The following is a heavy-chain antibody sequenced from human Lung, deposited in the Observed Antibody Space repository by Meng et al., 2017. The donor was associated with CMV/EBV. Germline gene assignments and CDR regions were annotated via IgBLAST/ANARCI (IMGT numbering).Heavy chain of an antibody. J-gene: IGHJ4*02. D-gene: IGHD6-19*01. V-gene: IGHV7-4-1*02. Sequence: QVKLVQSGSELKKPGASAKVACKASGYTFTRYPMNWVRQAPGQGLEWMGWISTNTGNPTYAKGFTGRFVFSVDTSVSTAYLQISSLKAEDTAVYYCGTLKYTSGFYGPAYWGQGALVPPPQ. CDR2: ISTNTGNP. CDR3: GTLKYTSGFYGPAY. CDR1: GYTFTRYP.